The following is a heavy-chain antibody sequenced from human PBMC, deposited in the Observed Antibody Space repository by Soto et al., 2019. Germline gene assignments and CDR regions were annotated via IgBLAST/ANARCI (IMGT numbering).Heavy chain of an antibody. D-gene: IGHD1-1*01. CDR2: ISGYNGNT. CDR1: GYTFSSYG. V-gene: IGHV1-18*04. CDR3: VRAETFYPGNTFDY. Sequence: ASVKVSCKASGYTFSSYGISWVRQAPGQGLEWMGWISGYNGNTKYAQKFRGRVTMTTDTSTRTAYMELSGLKSDDTAVYYCVRAETFYPGNTFDYWRQGALVTVSS. J-gene: IGHJ4*02.